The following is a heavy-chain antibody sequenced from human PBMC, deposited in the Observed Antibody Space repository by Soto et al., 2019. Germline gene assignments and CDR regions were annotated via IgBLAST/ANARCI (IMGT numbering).Heavy chain of an antibody. V-gene: IGHV1-3*01. CDR2: INAGNGKT. CDR1: GYTFTNYA. D-gene: IGHD6-19*01. J-gene: IGHJ4*02. CDR3: ARDGAVAGNANFDY. Sequence: QVQLVQSGAEVKKPGASVKVSCKASGYTFTNYAIHWVRQGPGQSLEWMGWINAGNGKTKYSQKFQCRVTISRDTSASTAYMELSSLRSEDTAVYYCARDGAVAGNANFDYCGQGALVTVSS.